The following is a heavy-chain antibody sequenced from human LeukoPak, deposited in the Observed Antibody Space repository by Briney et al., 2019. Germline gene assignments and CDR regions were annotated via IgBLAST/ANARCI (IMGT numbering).Heavy chain of an antibody. D-gene: IGHD4/OR15-4a*01. V-gene: IGHV4-59*08. J-gene: IGHJ3*02. CDR3: ARANHDAFDI. Sequence: PSETLSLTCTVSGGSISSYYWSWIQQPPGKGLEWIGYIYYSGSTIYNPSLKSRVTISVDTSKNQFSLKLSSVTAADTAVYYCARANHDAFDIWGQGTMVTVSS. CDR2: IYYSGST. CDR1: GGSISSYY.